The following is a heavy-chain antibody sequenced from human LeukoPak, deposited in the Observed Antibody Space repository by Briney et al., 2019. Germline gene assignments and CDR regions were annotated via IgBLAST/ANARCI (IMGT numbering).Heavy chain of an antibody. J-gene: IGHJ4*02. CDR1: GFTFSGSA. Sequence: GGSLRLSCAASGFTFSGSALHWVRQASGKGLEWVGRIRSTANGYATAYAASVKGRFTISRDDSKNTAYLQMDSLKTEDTAVYYCTVGWPQDYWGQGTLVTVSS. CDR3: TVGWPQDY. D-gene: IGHD1-26*01. V-gene: IGHV3-73*01. CDR2: IRSTANGYAT.